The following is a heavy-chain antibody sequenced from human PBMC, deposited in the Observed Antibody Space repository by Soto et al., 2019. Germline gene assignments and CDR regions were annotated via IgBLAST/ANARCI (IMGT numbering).Heavy chain of an antibody. CDR3: AREGGYSSGIFDY. CDR2: IYHSGST. D-gene: IGHD6-19*01. Sequence: SETLSLTCAVSGGSISSGGYSWSWIRQPPEKGLEWIGYIYHSGSTYYNPSLKSRVTISVDRSKNQFSLKLSSVTAADTAVYYCAREGGYSSGIFDYWGQGTLVTVSS. V-gene: IGHV4-30-2*01. J-gene: IGHJ4*02. CDR1: GGSISSGGYS.